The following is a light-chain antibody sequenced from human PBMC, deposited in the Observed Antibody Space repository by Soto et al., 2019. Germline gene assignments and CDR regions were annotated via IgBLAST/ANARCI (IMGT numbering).Light chain of an antibody. J-gene: IGKJ5*01. CDR3: QQRSNWHSIT. Sequence: SVLTQSPGTRSFSPGERATLAFRASESVSNRYFAWYQQKPGQAPSLLIYDASNRATGIPASFSGSGSGTDFTLTISSLETEDFAAYYCQQRSNWHSITFGQGTRLEIK. CDR2: DAS. CDR1: ESVSNRY. V-gene: IGKV3D-11*02.